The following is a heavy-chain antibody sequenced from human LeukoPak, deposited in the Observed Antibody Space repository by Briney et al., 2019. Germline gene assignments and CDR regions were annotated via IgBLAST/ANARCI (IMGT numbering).Heavy chain of an antibody. Sequence: SETLSLACTVSGGSISSSSDYWGWIRQPPGKGLEWIGSIYYSGSTYYNPSLKSRDTISVDTSKNQFSLKLSSVTAADTAVYYCARRIGNPWGQGTLVTVSS. CDR3: ARRIGNP. CDR1: GGSISSSSDY. V-gene: IGHV4-39*07. J-gene: IGHJ5*02. D-gene: IGHD2-15*01. CDR2: IYYSGST.